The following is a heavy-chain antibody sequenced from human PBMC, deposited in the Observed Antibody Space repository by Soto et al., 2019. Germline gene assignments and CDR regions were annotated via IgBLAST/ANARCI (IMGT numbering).Heavy chain of an antibody. CDR3: ARVVPGAEAWFGP. CDR2: ISLYSDGK. V-gene: IGHV1-18*01. J-gene: IGHJ5*02. CDR1: GYTFSNYG. D-gene: IGHD2-2*01. Sequence: QVQLVQSGGEVKRPGASVKVSCKTSGYTFSNYGITWVRQAPGQPLEWLGWISLYSDGKNYAQKFQGRVSMTTDTSTTTAYMALRSLRSDDTAVYYCARVVPGAEAWFGPWGQGTLVTVSS.